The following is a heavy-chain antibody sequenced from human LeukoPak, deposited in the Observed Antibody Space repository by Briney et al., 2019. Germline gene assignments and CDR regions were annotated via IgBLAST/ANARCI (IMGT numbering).Heavy chain of an antibody. CDR2: TSYDGNNK. J-gene: IGHJ6*02. V-gene: IGHV3-30-3*01. CDR1: GFTFASYA. CDR3: ARDTGTYYDFWGSYLSYGMGV. Sequence: GRSLRLSCAASGFTFASYAMHWVRQAPGKGLEWVAVTSYDGNNKYYAESVKGRFTISRDNSKNTIYLQMNSLRAEDTALYFCARDTGTYYDFWGSYLSYGMGVWGQGTTVAVSS. D-gene: IGHD3-3*01.